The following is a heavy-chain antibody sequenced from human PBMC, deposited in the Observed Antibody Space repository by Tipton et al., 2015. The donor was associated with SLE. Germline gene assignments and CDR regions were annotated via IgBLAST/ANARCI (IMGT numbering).Heavy chain of an antibody. CDR3: ARDISGYSSNWFYYYSAMDV. J-gene: IGHJ6*02. D-gene: IGHD6-13*01. CDR1: GGSFSGYS. CDR2: INHSGST. Sequence: TLSLTCAVYGGSFSGYSWSWIRQPPGKGLEWIGEINHSGSTNYNPSLKGRVTISLDTSKNQFSLKLTSVTTADTAVYHCARDISGYSSNWFYYYSAMDVWGQGTTVTVSS. V-gene: IGHV4-34*01.